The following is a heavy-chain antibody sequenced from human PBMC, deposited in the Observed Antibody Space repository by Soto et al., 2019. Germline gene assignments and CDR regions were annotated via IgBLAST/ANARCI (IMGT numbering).Heavy chain of an antibody. CDR2: IYHTGTT. CDR1: AGAFSSGGFA. D-gene: IGHD2-2*01. V-gene: IGHV4-30-2*01. CDR3: ARGLMRPAASLPAVLDP. Sequence: QVQLQEAGSRLVKTSETLSLTCTVSAGAFSSGGFAWTWIRQPPKKGLEWIAYIYHTGTTSYNPSLRSRVTISLDTSRHQFSLKLTSVTAAHTAMYYRARGLMRPAASLPAVLDPWVQGTLVTVSS. J-gene: IGHJ5*02.